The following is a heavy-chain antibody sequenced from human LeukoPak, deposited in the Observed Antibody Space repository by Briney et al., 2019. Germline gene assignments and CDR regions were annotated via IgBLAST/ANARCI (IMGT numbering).Heavy chain of an antibody. V-gene: IGHV4-39*01. CDR3: ASNYYDSSGYYPNAEYFQH. CDR1: GGSISSSSYY. J-gene: IGHJ1*01. D-gene: IGHD3-22*01. CDR2: IYYSGST. Sequence: SETLSLTCTVSGGSISSSSYYWGWIRQPPGKGLEWIGGIYYSGSTYYNPSLKSRVTISVDTSKNQFSLKLSSVTAADTAVYYCASNYYDSSGYYPNAEYFQHWGQGTLVTVSS.